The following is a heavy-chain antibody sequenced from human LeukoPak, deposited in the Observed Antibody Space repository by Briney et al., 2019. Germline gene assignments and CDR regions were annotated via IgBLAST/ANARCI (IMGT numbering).Heavy chain of an antibody. Sequence: GGSLRLSCAASGFTFSSYGMSWVRQAPGKGLEWVSAISGSGGSTYYADSVKGRFTISRDNSENTLYLQMNSLRAEDTAVYYCAKYAAEWIQLWLRYGYYFDYWGQGTLVTVSS. D-gene: IGHD5-18*01. V-gene: IGHV3-23*01. CDR2: ISGSGGST. J-gene: IGHJ4*02. CDR3: AKYAAEWIQLWLRYGYYFDY. CDR1: GFTFSSYG.